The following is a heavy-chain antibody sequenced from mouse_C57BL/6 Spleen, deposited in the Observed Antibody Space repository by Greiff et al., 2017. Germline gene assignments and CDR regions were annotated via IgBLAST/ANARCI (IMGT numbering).Heavy chain of an antibody. J-gene: IGHJ1*03. CDR3: ARHEEDSNYGYFDV. V-gene: IGHV5-12*01. D-gene: IGHD2-5*01. Sequence: EVKLMESGGGLVQPGGSLKLSCAASGFTFSDYYMYWVRQTPEKRLEWVAYISNGGGSTYYPDTVKGRFTISRDNAKNTLYLHMSRLKSEDTAVYYCARHEEDSNYGYFDVWGTGTTVTVSS. CDR2: ISNGGGST. CDR1: GFTFSDYY.